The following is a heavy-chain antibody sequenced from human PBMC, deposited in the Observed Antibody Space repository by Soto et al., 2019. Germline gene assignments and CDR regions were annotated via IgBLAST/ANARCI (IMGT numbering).Heavy chain of an antibody. CDR1: GGSISSGGYY. CDR2: IYYSGTT. CDR3: ARDSRLGNTYFYESSGYYSLWYFDL. D-gene: IGHD3-22*01. Sequence: QVQLQESGPGLVKPSQTLSLTCTVSGGSISSGGYYWSWIRQHPGKGLEWIGYIYYSGTTYYNPSLRIRVTIAVDTSENQFKLTLSSVTAADTSVYYCARDSRLGNTYFYESSGYYSLWYFDLWGRGTLVTVSS. J-gene: IGHJ2*01. V-gene: IGHV4-31*03.